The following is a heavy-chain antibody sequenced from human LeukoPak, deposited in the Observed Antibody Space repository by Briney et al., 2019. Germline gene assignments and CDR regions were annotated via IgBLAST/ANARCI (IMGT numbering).Heavy chain of an antibody. D-gene: IGHD3-22*01. Sequence: GGSLRLSXAASGFTFSSYAMSWVRQAPGKGLEWVSAISGSGGSTYYADSVKGRFTISRDNSKNTLYLQMNSLRAEDTAVYYCAKGQLQDYYDSSGYLYWGQGTLVTVSS. CDR3: AKGQLQDYYDSSGYLY. V-gene: IGHV3-23*01. J-gene: IGHJ4*02. CDR2: ISGSGGST. CDR1: GFTFSSYA.